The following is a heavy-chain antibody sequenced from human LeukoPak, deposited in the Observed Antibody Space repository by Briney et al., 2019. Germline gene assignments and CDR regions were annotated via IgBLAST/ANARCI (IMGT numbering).Heavy chain of an antibody. CDR2: IIPIVGIA. J-gene: IGHJ4*02. Sequence: GASVKVSCKASGGTFSSYALSWVRQAPGQGLEWMGTIIPIVGIANYAQKFQGRATITADKSTSTAYMELSSLRSEDTAVYYCAREGEMATIYFDYWGKGTRVTVS. D-gene: IGHD5-12*01. CDR3: AREGEMATIYFDY. V-gene: IGHV1-69*04. CDR1: GGTFSSYA.